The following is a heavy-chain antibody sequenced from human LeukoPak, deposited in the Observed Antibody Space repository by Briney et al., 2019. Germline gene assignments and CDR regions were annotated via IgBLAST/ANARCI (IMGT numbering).Heavy chain of an antibody. V-gene: IGHV4-59*01. CDR1: GGSISSYY. CDR2: IYYSGST. CDR3: AKHDYGDMDDVFDI. J-gene: IGHJ3*02. Sequence: PSETLSLTCTVSGGSISSYYWSWIRQPPGKGLEWIGYIYYSGSTNYNPSLKSRVTISVDTSKNQFSLKLSSVTAADTAVYYCAKHDYGDMDDVFDIWGQGTMVTVSS. D-gene: IGHD4-17*01.